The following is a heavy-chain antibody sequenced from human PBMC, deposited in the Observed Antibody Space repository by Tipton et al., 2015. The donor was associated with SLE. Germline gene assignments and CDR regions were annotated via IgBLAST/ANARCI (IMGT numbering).Heavy chain of an antibody. J-gene: IGHJ4*02. Sequence: SLRLSCAASGFTFDDYAMHWVRQAPGKGLEWVSGISWNSGSIGYADSVKGRFTISRDNAKNSLYLQMNSLRAEDTAVYYCAGVQGVPYWGQGTLVTASS. CDR2: ISWNSGSI. CDR3: AGVQGVPY. D-gene: IGHD3-10*01. V-gene: IGHV3-9*01. CDR1: GFTFDDYA.